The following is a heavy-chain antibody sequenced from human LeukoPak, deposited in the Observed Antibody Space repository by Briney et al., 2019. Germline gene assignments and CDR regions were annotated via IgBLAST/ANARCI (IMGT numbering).Heavy chain of an antibody. CDR2: ISSSSSYI. CDR3: ARDVKPEIIVGATDAFDI. Sequence: GGSLRLSCAASGFTFSSYSMNWVRQAPRKGLEWVSSISSSSSYIYYADSVKGRFTISRDNAKNSLYLQMNSLRAEDTAVYYCARDVKPEIIVGATDAFDIWGQGTMVTVSS. V-gene: IGHV3-21*01. J-gene: IGHJ3*02. CDR1: GFTFSSYS. D-gene: IGHD1-26*01.